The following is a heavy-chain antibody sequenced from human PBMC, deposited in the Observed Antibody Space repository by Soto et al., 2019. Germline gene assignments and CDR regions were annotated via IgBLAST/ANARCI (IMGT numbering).Heavy chain of an antibody. Sequence: SETLSLTCTGSGGSVSSGSYYWSWIRQPPGKGLEWIGYIYYSGSTNYNPSLKSRVTISVDTSKNQFSLKLSSVTAADTAVYYCARDYYDSSGYLGSWGQGTLVTVSS. V-gene: IGHV4-61*01. CDR3: ARDYYDSSGYLGS. CDR1: GGSVSSGSYY. CDR2: IYYSGST. J-gene: IGHJ5*02. D-gene: IGHD3-22*01.